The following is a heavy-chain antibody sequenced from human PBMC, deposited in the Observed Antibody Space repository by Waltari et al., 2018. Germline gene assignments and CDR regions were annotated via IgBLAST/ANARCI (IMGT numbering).Heavy chain of an antibody. V-gene: IGHV3-30*02. CDR2: IRYDASNQ. CDR1: GFPFSNFG. D-gene: IGHD2-15*01. J-gene: IGHJ5*02. Sequence: QVQLVESGGGVVQPGGSLRLSCAASGFPFSNFGMPWVRQAPRTGLQWVAFIRYDASNQYYAESVRGRFTISRDKSKNTLYLQMNSLRPEDTAVYFCAKDLEVLVVVAADRGAYWFDPWGQGTLVTVSS. CDR3: AKDLEVLVVVAADRGAYWFDP.